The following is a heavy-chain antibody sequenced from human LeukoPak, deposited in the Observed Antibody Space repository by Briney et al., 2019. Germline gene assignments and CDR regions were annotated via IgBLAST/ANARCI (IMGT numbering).Heavy chain of an antibody. CDR3: AKEKGYCRGGSCYYYYGMDV. D-gene: IGHD2-15*01. CDR2: ISGDGDST. Sequence: GGSLRLSCAASGFTVYDYAMHWVRQAPGKGLEWVSLISGDGDSTYYADSVKGRFTISRDNSKNSLFLQMNSLRTEDTALYYCAKEKGYCRGGSCYYYYGMDVWGQGTTVTVSS. J-gene: IGHJ6*02. V-gene: IGHV3-43*02. CDR1: GFTVYDYA.